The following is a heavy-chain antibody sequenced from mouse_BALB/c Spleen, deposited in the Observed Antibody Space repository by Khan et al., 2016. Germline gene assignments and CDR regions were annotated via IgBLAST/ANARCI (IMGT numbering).Heavy chain of an antibody. CDR3: TRDSSGGFAY. V-gene: IGHV5-6-4*01. Sequence: EVELVEAGGGLVKPGGSLKLSCAASGFTFSSYTMSWVRQTPEKRLEWVATISSGGNYTFYPDSVKGRFTISRDNAKNTLYLQMSSLKADDTAMFYCTRDSSGGFAYWCQGTLVTVSA. CDR2: ISSGGNYT. D-gene: IGHD3-1*01. CDR1: GFTFSSYT. J-gene: IGHJ3*01.